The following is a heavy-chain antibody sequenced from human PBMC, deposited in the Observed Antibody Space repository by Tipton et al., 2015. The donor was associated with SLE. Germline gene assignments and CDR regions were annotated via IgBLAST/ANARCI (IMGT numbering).Heavy chain of an antibody. CDR2: IHTSGST. CDR1: GHSITNYY. V-gene: IGHV4-4*07. D-gene: IGHD2-15*01. CDR3: ARAIDCSRGNCFSSLDS. Sequence: TLSLTCTVSGHSITNYYWSWIRHSAGKGRECIGRIHTSGSTNYNPSLKSRVTMSVDTSKNQVSLKLSSVTAADTAVYYCARAIDCSRGNCFSSLDSWGQGTLVAVSA. J-gene: IGHJ4*02.